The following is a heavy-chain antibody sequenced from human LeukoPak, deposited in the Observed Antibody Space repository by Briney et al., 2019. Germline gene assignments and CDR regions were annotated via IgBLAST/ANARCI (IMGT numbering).Heavy chain of an antibody. V-gene: IGHV3-30*04. J-gene: IGHJ4*02. D-gene: IGHD3-22*01. CDR3: AKGDYYDSRSFFDY. CDR1: GFTFNNYA. Sequence: GGSLRLSCAVSGFTFNNYAMHWVRQAPGKGLEWVAVISYDGYNDYYAGSVKGRFTISRDNSKNTLYLQMSSLRAEDTAVYYCAKGDYYDSRSFFDYWGQGTLVTVSS. CDR2: ISYDGYND.